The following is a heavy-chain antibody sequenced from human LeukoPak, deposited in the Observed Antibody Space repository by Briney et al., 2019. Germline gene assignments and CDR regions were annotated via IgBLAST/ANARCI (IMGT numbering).Heavy chain of an antibody. CDR2: ISGTGGSA. V-gene: IGHV3-23*01. J-gene: IGHJ3*02. CDR1: RFTFGSFA. D-gene: IGHD2-8*01. CDR3: ARVQGHPPNGLDI. Sequence: GGSLRLSCAASRFTFGSFAMSWVRQAPGKGLEWASTISGTGGSAYYADSVKGRFTISRDNSKNTLYLQMNSLRADDTAVYYCARVQGHPPNGLDIWGQGTMVTVSS.